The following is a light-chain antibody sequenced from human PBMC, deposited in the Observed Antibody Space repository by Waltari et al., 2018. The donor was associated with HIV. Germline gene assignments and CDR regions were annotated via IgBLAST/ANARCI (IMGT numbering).Light chain of an antibody. J-gene: IGLJ2*01. CDR1: SSAVGGYNY. CDR2: EVS. Sequence: QSALTQPASVSGPPGQSITISCTGTSSAVGGYNYVSWFQQHPGKAPKLMIYEVSNRPSGVSNRFSGSKSGNTASLTISGLQAEDEADYYCSSYTSSSTLGVVFGGGTKLTVL. V-gene: IGLV2-14*01. CDR3: SSYTSSSTLGVV.